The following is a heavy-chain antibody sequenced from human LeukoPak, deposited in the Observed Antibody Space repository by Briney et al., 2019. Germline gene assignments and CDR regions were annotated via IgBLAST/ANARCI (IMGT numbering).Heavy chain of an antibody. J-gene: IGHJ5*02. CDR1: GYSFTSYW. Sequence: GESLKISCKGSGYSFTSYWIGWVRQMPGKGLEWMGIIYPGDSDTRYSPSFQGQVTISADKSISTAYLQWSSLKASDTAMYYCARGGRSGYSSSWFNKFDPWGQGTLVIVSS. CDR3: ARGGRSGYSSSWFNKFDP. D-gene: IGHD6-13*01. CDR2: IYPGDSDT. V-gene: IGHV5-51*01.